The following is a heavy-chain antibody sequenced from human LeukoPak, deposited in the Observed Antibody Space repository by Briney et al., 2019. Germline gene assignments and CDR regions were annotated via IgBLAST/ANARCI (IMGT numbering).Heavy chain of an antibody. CDR2: ISGSGGST. D-gene: IGHD1-26*01. CDR1: GFTFSSYW. CDR3: AKVPPDSGSYYVDY. J-gene: IGHJ4*02. V-gene: IGHV3-23*01. Sequence: PGGSLRLSCAASGFTFSSYWMSWVRQAPGKGLEWVSAISGSGGSTYYADSVKGRFTISRDNSKNTLYLQMNSLRAEDTAVYYCAKVPPDSGSYYVDYWGQGTLVTVSS.